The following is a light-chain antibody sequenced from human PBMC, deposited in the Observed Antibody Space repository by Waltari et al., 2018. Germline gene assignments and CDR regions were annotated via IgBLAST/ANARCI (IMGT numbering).Light chain of an antibody. CDR1: SSDVGFYDY. CDR3: SSYAGNNIWV. V-gene: IGLV2-8*01. CDR2: DVT. J-gene: IGLJ2*01. Sequence: QSALTQPPSASGSPGQSVTISCAGTSSDVGFYDYVSWFQQHPGKAPKLMIYDVTKRPSGVPDRCSGSKSGDTASLTVSGLQPEDEADYYCSSYAGNNIWVFGGGTKLTVL.